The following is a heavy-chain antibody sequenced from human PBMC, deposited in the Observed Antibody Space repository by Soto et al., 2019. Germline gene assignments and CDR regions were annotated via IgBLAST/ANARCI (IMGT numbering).Heavy chain of an antibody. CDR2: ITTSSAYI. CDR1: GFTFNTYD. CDR3: VRSGTARLLRHSWFDT. V-gene: IGHV3-21*01. Sequence: EVQLVESGGGLVKPGGSLRLSCAASGFTFNTYDMNWVRQAPGKGLEWVSSITTSSAYIYYADSLKGRITFSRDNAKNSLFLQMNSLRAEDTAVYYCVRSGTARLLRHSWFDTWGQGTLVTVSS. D-gene: IGHD2-21*01. J-gene: IGHJ5*02.